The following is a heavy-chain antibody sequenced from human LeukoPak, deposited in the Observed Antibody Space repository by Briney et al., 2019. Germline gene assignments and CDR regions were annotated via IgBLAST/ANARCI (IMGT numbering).Heavy chain of an antibody. CDR1: GFTLSSYA. CDR3: ASPYCSSTSCYYYYYYGMDV. Sequence: GRSLRLSCAASGFTLSSYAMHWVRQAPGKGLEWVAVISYDGSNKYYAGSVKGRFTISRDNSKNTLYLQMNSLRAEDTAVYYCASPYCSSTSCYYYYYYGMDVWGQGTTVTVSS. J-gene: IGHJ6*02. V-gene: IGHV3-30*04. D-gene: IGHD2-2*01. CDR2: ISYDGSNK.